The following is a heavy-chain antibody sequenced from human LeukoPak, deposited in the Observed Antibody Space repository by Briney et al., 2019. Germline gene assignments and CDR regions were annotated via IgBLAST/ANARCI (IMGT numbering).Heavy chain of an antibody. D-gene: IGHD1-26*01. CDR3: ARDKEQGSSSGSSFHF. V-gene: IGHV3-74*01. CDR1: EFSVGSNY. J-gene: IGHJ3*01. CDR2: INRDGSST. Sequence: GGSLRLSCAASEFSVGSNYMTWVRKAPGKGLVWFSRINRDGSSTSYADSVKGRFTMSRDNAKGSLYLEMNSLRAEDTAVYYCARDKEQGSSSGSSFHFWGQGTMVTVSS.